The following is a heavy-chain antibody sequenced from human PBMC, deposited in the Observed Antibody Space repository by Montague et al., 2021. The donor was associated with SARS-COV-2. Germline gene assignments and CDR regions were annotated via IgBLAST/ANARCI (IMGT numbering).Heavy chain of an antibody. CDR2: SSYT. Sequence: SSYTNCSDSVNGRFTISIDNAKNSLYLQMNSLRAEDTAVYYCARDQPQYDILTGYYKDYYYMEVWGQGTTFTVSS. D-gene: IGHD3-9*01. V-gene: IGHV3-11*06. J-gene: IGHJ6*02. CDR3: ARDQPQYDILTGYYKDYYYMEV.